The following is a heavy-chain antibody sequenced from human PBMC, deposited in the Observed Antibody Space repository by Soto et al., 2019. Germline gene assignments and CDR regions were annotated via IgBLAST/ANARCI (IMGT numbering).Heavy chain of an antibody. Sequence: GGSLRLSCAASGFTFSSYAMSWVRQAPGKGLEWVSAISGSGGSTYYADSVKGRFTISRDNSKNTLYLQMNSLRAEDTAVYYCAKGNYYDILTGYYYVDGWGKGTTVTVSS. D-gene: IGHD3-9*01. CDR2: ISGSGGST. CDR3: AKGNYYDILTGYYYVDG. J-gene: IGHJ6*03. V-gene: IGHV3-23*01. CDR1: GFTFSSYA.